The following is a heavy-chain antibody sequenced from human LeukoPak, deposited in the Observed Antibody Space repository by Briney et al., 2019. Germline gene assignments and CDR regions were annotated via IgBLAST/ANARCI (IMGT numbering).Heavy chain of an antibody. CDR2: ISGSGGST. D-gene: IGHD1-26*01. CDR1: EFTFSSYA. V-gene: IGHV3-23*01. Sequence: GGSLRLSCAASEFTFSSYAMSWVRQAPGKGLEWVSAISGSGGSTYYADSVKGRFTISRDNSKNTLYLQINSLRAEDTAVYYCAKDGSLSGSYDYWGQGTLVTVSS. J-gene: IGHJ4*02. CDR3: AKDGSLSGSYDY.